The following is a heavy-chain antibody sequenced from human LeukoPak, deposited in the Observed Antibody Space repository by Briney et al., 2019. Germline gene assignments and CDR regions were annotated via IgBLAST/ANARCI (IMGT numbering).Heavy chain of an antibody. V-gene: IGHV3-30-3*01. J-gene: IGHJ4*02. Sequence: PGGSLRLSCAASGFTFSSYAMHWVRQAPGKGLEWVAVISYDGSNKYYADSVKGRFTISRDNSKNTLYLQMNSLRAEDTAVYYCARGLPPVVWGYFDYWGQGTLVTVSS. CDR1: GFTFSSYA. CDR2: ISYDGSNK. D-gene: IGHD2-15*01. CDR3: ARGLPPVVWGYFDY.